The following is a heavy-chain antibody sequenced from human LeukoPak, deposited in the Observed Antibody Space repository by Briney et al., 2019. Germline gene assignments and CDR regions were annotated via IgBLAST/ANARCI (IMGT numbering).Heavy chain of an antibody. Sequence: SETLSLTCAVYGGSFSGYYWSWLRQPPGKGLEWIGEINHSGSTNYNPSLKSRVTISVDTSKNQFSLKLSSVTAADTAVYYCARILLGYCSGGSCLNLYYFDYWGQGTLVTVSS. D-gene: IGHD2-15*01. J-gene: IGHJ4*02. CDR1: GGSFSGYY. CDR2: INHSGST. CDR3: ARILLGYCSGGSCLNLYYFDY. V-gene: IGHV4-34*01.